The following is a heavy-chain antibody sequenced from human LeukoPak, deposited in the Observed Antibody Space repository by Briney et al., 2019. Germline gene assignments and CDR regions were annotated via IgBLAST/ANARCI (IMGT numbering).Heavy chain of an antibody. CDR2: IYYSGST. V-gene: IGHV4-59*01. CDR3: ARGSRKWRWLQSDAYYFDY. Sequence: SETLSLTCTVSGGSISSYYWSWIRQPPGKGLEWIGYIYYSGSTNYNPSLKSRVTISVDTSKNQFSLKLSSMTAADTAVYYCARGSRKWRWLQSDAYYFDYWGQGTLVTVSS. J-gene: IGHJ4*02. CDR1: GGSISSYY. D-gene: IGHD5-24*01.